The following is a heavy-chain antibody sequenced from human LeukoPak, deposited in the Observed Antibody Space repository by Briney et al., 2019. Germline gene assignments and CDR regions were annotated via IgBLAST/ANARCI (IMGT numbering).Heavy chain of an antibody. CDR2: IIPIFGTA. CDR1: GGTFSSYA. CDR3: ARDPQYSSGTDAFDI. J-gene: IGHJ3*02. V-gene: IGHV1-69*06. D-gene: IGHD6-19*01. Sequence: ASVTVSCKASGGTFSSYAISWVRQAPGQGLEGMGGIIPIFGTANYAQKFQGRVTITADKSTSTAYKELSSLRSEDTAVYYCARDPQYSSGTDAFDIWGQGTMVTVSS.